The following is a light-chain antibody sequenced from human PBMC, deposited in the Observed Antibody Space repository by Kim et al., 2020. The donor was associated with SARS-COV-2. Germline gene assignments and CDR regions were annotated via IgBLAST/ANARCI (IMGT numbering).Light chain of an antibody. Sequence: GDRVTITCQTSQDIANYLNWFQQKPGRAPKLLIYDASNLEPGVPSRFSGRGSATDFSFTIRSLQPEDVATYYCQQYDNLPLTFGGGTKVDIK. CDR3: QQYDNLPLT. CDR1: QDIANY. CDR2: DAS. J-gene: IGKJ4*01. V-gene: IGKV1-33*01.